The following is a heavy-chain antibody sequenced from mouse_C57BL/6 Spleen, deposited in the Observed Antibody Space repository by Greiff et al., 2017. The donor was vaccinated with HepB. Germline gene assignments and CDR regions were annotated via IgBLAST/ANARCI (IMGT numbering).Heavy chain of an antibody. D-gene: IGHD6-1*01. CDR3: ARGQPIAMDY. Sequence: VKLMESGAELARPGASVKLSCKASGYTFTSYGISWVKQRTGQGLEWIGEIYPRSGNTYYNEKFKGKATLTADKSSSTAYMELRSLTSEDSAVYFCARGQPIAMDYWGQGTSVTVSS. J-gene: IGHJ4*01. CDR1: GYTFTSYG. CDR2: IYPRSGNT. V-gene: IGHV1-81*01.